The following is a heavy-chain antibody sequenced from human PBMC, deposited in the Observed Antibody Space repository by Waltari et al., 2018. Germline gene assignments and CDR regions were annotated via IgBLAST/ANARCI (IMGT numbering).Heavy chain of an antibody. V-gene: IGHV3-23*01. Sequence: SHGMSWVRQAPGKGLEWVSSLSGSGNSTYYADSVKGRFTISRDNSKNTLSLQMNSLRAEDTAVYYCAKLLGGAFDHWGQGTLVIVSA. CDR2: LSGSGNST. J-gene: IGHJ4*02. CDR3: AKLLGGAFDH. D-gene: IGHD3-10*01. CDR1: SHG.